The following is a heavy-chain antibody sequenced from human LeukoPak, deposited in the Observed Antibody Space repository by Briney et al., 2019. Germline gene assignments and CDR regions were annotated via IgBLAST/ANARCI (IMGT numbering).Heavy chain of an antibody. CDR1: GFTFSDYY. Sequence: PGGSLRLSCAASGFTFSDYYMSWIRQAPGKGLEWVSYISSSGSTIYYADSVKGRFTISRDNAKNSLYLQMNSLRAEDTAVYYCARDPGYCSGGSCRYYYYYGMDVWGQGTTVTASS. CDR3: ARDPGYCSGGSCRYYYYYGMDV. D-gene: IGHD2-15*01. V-gene: IGHV3-11*01. CDR2: ISSSGSTI. J-gene: IGHJ6*02.